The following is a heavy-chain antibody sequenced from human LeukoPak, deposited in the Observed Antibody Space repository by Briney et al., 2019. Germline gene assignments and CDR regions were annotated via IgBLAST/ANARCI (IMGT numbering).Heavy chain of an antibody. CDR1: GYTLTELS. CDR2: FDPEDGET. D-gene: IGHD5/OR15-5a*01. J-gene: IGHJ6*02. V-gene: IGHV1-24*01. CDR3: HCLAGYYYYYGMDV. Sequence: GASVKVSCKVSGYTLTELSMHWVRQAPGKGLEWMGGFDPEDGETIYAQKFQGRVTMTRNTSISTAYMELSSLRSEDTAVYYCHCLAGYYYYYGMDVWGQGTTVTVSS.